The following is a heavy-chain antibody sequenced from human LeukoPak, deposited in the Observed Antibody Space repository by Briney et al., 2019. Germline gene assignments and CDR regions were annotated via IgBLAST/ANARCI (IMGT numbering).Heavy chain of an antibody. Sequence: NPSETLSLTCTVSGDSLSRDNYWGWIRQPPGKGLEWIGSIYYSGSTYYNPSLKSRVTISVDTSKNQFSLKLSSVTAADTAVYYCARHVVGYYDSSGYYYWGQGTLVTVSS. CDR1: GDSLSRDNY. J-gene: IGHJ4*02. CDR3: ARHVVGYYDSSGYYY. CDR2: IYYSGST. D-gene: IGHD3-22*01. V-gene: IGHV4-39*01.